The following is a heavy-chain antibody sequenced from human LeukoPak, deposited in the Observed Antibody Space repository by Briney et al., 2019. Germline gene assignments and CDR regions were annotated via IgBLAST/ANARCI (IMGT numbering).Heavy chain of an antibody. V-gene: IGHV4-59*01. Sequence: KPSETLSLTCTVSGASISSYYWSWIRQPPGKGLEWIGYMFYNGNTNSNPSLKSRVTMSIDTSKNQFSLKLSSVTAADTAVYYCARDLGHCWGQGTLVTVSS. CDR2: MFYNGNT. CDR3: ARDLGHC. D-gene: IGHD3-16*01. CDR1: GASISSYY. J-gene: IGHJ4*02.